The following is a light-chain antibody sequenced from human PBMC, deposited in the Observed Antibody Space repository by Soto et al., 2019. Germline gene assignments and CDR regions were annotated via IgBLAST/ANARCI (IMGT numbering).Light chain of an antibody. V-gene: IGKV3-20*01. Sequence: EIVLTQSPGILSLSPGERATLSCRASQSVSNDFLAWYQQKPGQAPRLLIYGASTRATDVPDRFSGSGSGADFTLTISRLEPEDFAVYYCQQYSSSYDTSMYKCGQVTKVDIK. CDR1: QSVSNDF. J-gene: IGKJ2*01. CDR3: QQYSSSYDTSMYK. CDR2: GAS.